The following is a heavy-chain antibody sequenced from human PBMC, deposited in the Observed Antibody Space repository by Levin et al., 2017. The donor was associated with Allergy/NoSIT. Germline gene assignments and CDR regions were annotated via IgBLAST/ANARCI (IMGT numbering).Heavy chain of an antibody. CDR2: IYYSGST. V-gene: IGHV4-39*01. J-gene: IGHJ3*02. CDR1: GGSISSSSYY. CDR3: ARHGWVVIAIAQGAFDI. D-gene: IGHD2-21*01. Sequence: SETLSLTCTVSGGSISSSSYYWGWIRQPPGKGLEWIGSIYYSGSTYYNPSLKSRVTISVDTSKNQFSLKLSSVTAADTAVYYCARHGWVVIAIAQGAFDIWGQGTMVTVSS.